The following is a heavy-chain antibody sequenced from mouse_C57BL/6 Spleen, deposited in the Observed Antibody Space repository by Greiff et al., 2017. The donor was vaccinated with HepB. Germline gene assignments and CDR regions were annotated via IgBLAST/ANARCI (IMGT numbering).Heavy chain of an antibody. Sequence: EVKLMESGPELVKPGASVKISCKASGYSFTGYYMNWVKQSPEKSLEWIGEINPSTGGTTYNQKFKAKATLTVDKSSSTAYMQLKSLTSEDSAVYYCARDYYGSSPFAYWGQGTLVTVSA. CDR3: ARDYYGSSPFAY. V-gene: IGHV1-42*01. CDR2: INPSTGGT. J-gene: IGHJ3*01. CDR1: GYSFTGYY. D-gene: IGHD1-1*01.